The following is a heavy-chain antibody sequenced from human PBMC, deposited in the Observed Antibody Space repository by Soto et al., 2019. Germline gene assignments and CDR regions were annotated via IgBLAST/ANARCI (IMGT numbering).Heavy chain of an antibody. CDR3: ASRSGPYWYAFDI. D-gene: IGHD2-15*01. J-gene: IGHJ3*02. Sequence: QVQLQESGPGLVKPSQTLSLTCTVSGGSISSGGYYWSWIRQHPGKGLEWIGYIFYSGSTYYNPSLKSRLTILLDTSKNQFSLKLTSVTAADTAVYYCASRSGPYWYAFDIWGQGTKVIVSS. CDR2: IFYSGST. V-gene: IGHV4-31*03. CDR1: GGSISSGGYY.